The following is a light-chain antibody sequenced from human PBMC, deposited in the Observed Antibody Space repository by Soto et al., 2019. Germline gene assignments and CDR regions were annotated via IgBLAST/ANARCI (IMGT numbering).Light chain of an antibody. CDR3: QQYNNWPWT. V-gene: IGKV3-15*01. CDR1: QSVSSN. J-gene: IGKJ1*01. Sequence: EILLTQSPATLSVSPGERATMSCRASQSVSSNLAWYQQKTGQAPRLLIYGASTRATGIPARFSGSGSGTEFTLTISRLQSEDFAVYYCQQYNNWPWTFGQGTKVDIK. CDR2: GAS.